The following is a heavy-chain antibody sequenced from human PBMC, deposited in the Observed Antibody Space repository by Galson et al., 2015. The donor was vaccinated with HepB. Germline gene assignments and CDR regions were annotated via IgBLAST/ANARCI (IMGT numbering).Heavy chain of an antibody. V-gene: IGHV3-30*01. Sequence: SLRLSCAASGFTLTAYSMHWVRQTPGKGLECVALISIDERKRYYVDSVRGSFAIYRDNSRNTLHLQMDSLRDEDTAVYYCARETWGSLDYWGQGALVTVSS. CDR1: GFTLTAYS. CDR2: ISIDERKR. CDR3: ARETWGSLDY. D-gene: IGHD1-1*01. J-gene: IGHJ4*02.